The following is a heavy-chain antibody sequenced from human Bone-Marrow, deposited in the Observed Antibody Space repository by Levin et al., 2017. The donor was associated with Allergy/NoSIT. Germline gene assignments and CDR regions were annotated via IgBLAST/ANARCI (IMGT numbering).Heavy chain of an antibody. J-gene: IGHJ5*02. CDR2: ISMSGSSS. D-gene: IGHD3-16*01. CDR3: VRGSTSPDR. Sequence: PGESLKISCAASGFIFPNYGMTWVRQAPGKGLEWVSAISMSGSSSDYADSVNGRFTISRDNRRDMVYLQMNSLRPEDTALYLCVRGSTSPDRWGQGTLVSVSS. V-gene: IGHV3-23*01. CDR1: GFIFPNYG.